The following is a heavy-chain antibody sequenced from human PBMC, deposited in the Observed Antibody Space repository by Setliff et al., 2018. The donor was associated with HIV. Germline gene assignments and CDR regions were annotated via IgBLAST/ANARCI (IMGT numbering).Heavy chain of an antibody. CDR2: IHPGDSET. CDR1: GYSFTTCW. Sequence: PGESLKISCKGSGYSFTTCWIGWVRQMPGKGLEWMGIIHPGDSETRYSPSFQGQVIISADKSISTAYLQWSSLKASDTAMYYCASLQPDAVDVWGQGTTVTVSS. CDR3: ASLQPDAVDV. J-gene: IGHJ6*02. V-gene: IGHV5-51*01.